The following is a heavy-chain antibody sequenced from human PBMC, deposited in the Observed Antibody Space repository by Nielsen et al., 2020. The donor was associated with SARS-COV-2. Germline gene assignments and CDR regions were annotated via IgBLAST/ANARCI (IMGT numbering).Heavy chain of an antibody. CDR2: MNPNSGNT. CDR3: ARRADYYDSSAYYY. Sequence: ASVKVSCKASGYTLTSYDINWVRQATGQGLEWMGWMNPNSGNTGYAQKFKGRVTMTRDTSISTAYVELSSLTSEDTAVYYCARRADYYDSSAYYYWGQGILVTVSS. D-gene: IGHD3-22*01. V-gene: IGHV1-8*01. J-gene: IGHJ4*02. CDR1: GYTLTSYD.